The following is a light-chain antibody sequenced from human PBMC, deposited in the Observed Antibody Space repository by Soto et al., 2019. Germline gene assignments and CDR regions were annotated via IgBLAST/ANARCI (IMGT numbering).Light chain of an antibody. J-gene: IGLJ1*01. V-gene: IGLV2-14*01. CDR3: SSYTCSSTLGV. CDR2: DVS. CDR1: SSDVGGYNY. Sequence: QSALTQPASVSGSPGQSSTLSCTGTSSDVGGYNYVSWYQQHPGKAPKLMIYDVSNRPSGVSNRFSGSKSGNTASLTISGLQAEDEADYYCSSYTCSSTLGVFGTGTKLTVL.